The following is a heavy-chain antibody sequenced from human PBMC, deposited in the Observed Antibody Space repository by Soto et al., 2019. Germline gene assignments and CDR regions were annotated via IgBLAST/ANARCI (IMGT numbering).Heavy chain of an antibody. CDR1: GYTFTGYY. CDR3: VRGGVDSDIVVVPAAIDAFDI. J-gene: IGHJ3*02. Sequence: ASVKVSCKASGYTFTGYYMHWVRQAPGQGLEWMGWINPNSGGTNYAQKFQGWVTMTRDTSISTAYMELSRLRSDDTAVYYCVRGGVDSDIVVVPAAIDAFDIWGQGTMVTVSS. CDR2: INPNSGGT. D-gene: IGHD2-2*02. V-gene: IGHV1-2*04.